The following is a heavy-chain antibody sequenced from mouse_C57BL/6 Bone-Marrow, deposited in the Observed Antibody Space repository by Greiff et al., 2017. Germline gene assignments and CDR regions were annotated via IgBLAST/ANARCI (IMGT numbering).Heavy chain of an antibody. V-gene: IGHV1-69*01. Sequence: QVQLQQSGPELVKPGASVKISCKASGYSFTSYYIHWVKQRPGQGLEWIGEIDPSDSYTNYNQKFKGKSTLTVDKSSSTAYMQLSSLTSEDSAVYYCAREGRYYFDYWGQGTTLTVSS. CDR1: GYSFTSYY. D-gene: IGHD1-1*01. CDR2: IDPSDSYT. J-gene: IGHJ2*01. CDR3: AREGRYYFDY.